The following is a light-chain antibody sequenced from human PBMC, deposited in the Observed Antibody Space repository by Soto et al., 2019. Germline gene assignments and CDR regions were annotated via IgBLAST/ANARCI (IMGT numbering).Light chain of an antibody. CDR1: QNVNSN. Sequence: ELALTQSPGTLSLSPGERAPLSCRTSQNVNSNLAWYQRKPGQAPRLLIYGASSRATGIPDRFSGSGSGTDFTLTISRLEPEDFAVYYCQQYGSSPRTFGQGTKVDIK. J-gene: IGKJ1*01. CDR2: GAS. CDR3: QQYGSSPRT. V-gene: IGKV3-20*01.